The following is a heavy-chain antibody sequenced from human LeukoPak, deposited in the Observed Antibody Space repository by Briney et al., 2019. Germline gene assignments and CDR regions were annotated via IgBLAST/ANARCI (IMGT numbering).Heavy chain of an antibody. V-gene: IGHV1-69*13. CDR3: AGTGYSSGWYNFGY. CDR1: GGTFSSYA. CDR2: IIPIFGTA. J-gene: IGHJ4*02. Sequence: ASVKVSCKASGGTFSSYAISWVRQAPGQGLEWMGGIIPIFGTANYAQKFQGRVTIAADESTSTAYMELSSLRSEDTAVYYCAGTGYSSGWYNFGYWGQGTLVTVSS. D-gene: IGHD6-19*01.